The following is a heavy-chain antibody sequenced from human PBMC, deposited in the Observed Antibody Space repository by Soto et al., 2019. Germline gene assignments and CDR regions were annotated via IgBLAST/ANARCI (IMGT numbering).Heavy chain of an antibody. CDR1: GYTFTSYF. CDR2: INPSGSST. Sequence: GASVKVSCKASGYTFTSYFMHWVRQAPGQGLEWMGIINPSGSSTSYAQKSQGRVTMTRNTSTSTVYMELSSMSSEDTAVYYCARDSGPPKTNIPNSYDSSGYYPLDYWGQGTLVTV. V-gene: IGHV1-46*01. CDR3: ARDSGPPKTNIPNSYDSSGYYPLDY. D-gene: IGHD3-22*01. J-gene: IGHJ4*02.